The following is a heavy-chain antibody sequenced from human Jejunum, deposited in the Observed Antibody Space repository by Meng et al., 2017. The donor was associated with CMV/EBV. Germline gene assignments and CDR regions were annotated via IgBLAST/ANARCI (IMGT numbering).Heavy chain of an antibody. V-gene: IGHV1-2*02. J-gene: IGHJ4*02. CDR1: GYTFIDYY. CDR2: IDSNRGET. Sequence: SGYTFIDYYIHWVRQAPGQGLEWRGWIDSNRGETNSAQKFSGRVTLTRDTSITTAYMEVISLRSDDTAVYYCAREQTVSGSRGLDYWGQGTLVTVSS. D-gene: IGHD6-19*01. CDR3: AREQTVSGSRGLDY.